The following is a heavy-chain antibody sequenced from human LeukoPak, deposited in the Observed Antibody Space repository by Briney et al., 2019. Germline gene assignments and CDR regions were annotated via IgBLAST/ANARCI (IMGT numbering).Heavy chain of an antibody. CDR2: IYPGDSDT. J-gene: IGHJ4*02. D-gene: IGHD6-13*01. CDR1: GYSFTSYW. V-gene: IGHV5-51*01. CDR3: ARLGFPAGYSSSWSDY. Sequence: GESLKISCKGPGYSFTSYWIGWVRQIPGKGLEWMRIIYPGDSDTRYSPSFQGQVTISADKSISTAYLQWSSLKASDTAMYYCARLGFPAGYSSSWSDYWGQGTLVTVSS.